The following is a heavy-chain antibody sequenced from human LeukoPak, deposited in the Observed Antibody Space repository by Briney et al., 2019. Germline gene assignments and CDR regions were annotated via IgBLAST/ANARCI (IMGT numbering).Heavy chain of an antibody. D-gene: IGHD3-22*01. CDR3: VKPNYYDSSGYY. J-gene: IGHJ4*02. CDR2: ITATVATT. CDR1: GFSFITYG. Sequence: GGSRRLSCAASGFSFITYGMSWVRQAPGKGLEWVSDITATVATTYYADSVRGRFTISRDNSKNTLYLEMNNLRADDTAVYYCVKPNYYDSSGYYWGQGTLVSVSS. V-gene: IGHV3-23*01.